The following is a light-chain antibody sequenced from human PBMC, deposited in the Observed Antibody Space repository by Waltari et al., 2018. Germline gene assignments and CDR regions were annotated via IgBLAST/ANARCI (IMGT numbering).Light chain of an antibody. V-gene: IGKV3-20*01. CDR2: HAS. CDR1: ESIRKY. CDR3: QHYESLPVT. Sequence: ETVLTPSPGTLSLSSGERATISCRASESIRKYLAWYQQKPGQTPRLLIYHASSRATGIPDRFSGSGSGTDFSLTISRLEPEDFAVYYCQHYESLPVTFGQGTKVEIK. J-gene: IGKJ1*01.